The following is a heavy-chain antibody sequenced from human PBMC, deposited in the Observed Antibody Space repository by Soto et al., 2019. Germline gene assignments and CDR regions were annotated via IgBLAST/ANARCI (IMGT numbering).Heavy chain of an antibody. CDR2: IYYSGST. Sequence: SETLSLTCTVSGGSISSYYWSWIRQPPGKGLEWIGYIYYSGSTNYNPSLKSRVTISVDTSKNQFSLKLSPVTAADTAVYYCARASSSSSWYGKYYFDYWGQGTLVTVSS. CDR1: GGSISSYY. CDR3: ARASSSSSWYGKYYFDY. D-gene: IGHD6-13*01. J-gene: IGHJ4*02. V-gene: IGHV4-59*01.